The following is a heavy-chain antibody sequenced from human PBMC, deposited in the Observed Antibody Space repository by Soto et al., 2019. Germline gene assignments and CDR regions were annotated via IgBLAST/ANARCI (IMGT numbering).Heavy chain of an antibody. CDR2: IHYSGTI. CDR1: GGSTRSGDYY. Sequence: QVQLQESGPGLVKPSQTLSLTCIVSGGSTRSGDYYRSWIRQYPGKGLEWIGYIHYSGTIYYNPSLMSRATMSVDTSNFHFSLKLSSVTAADTAVYYCTRCLDWAKLGYWGQGTLVTVSS. V-gene: IGHV4-31*03. D-gene: IGHD3-16*01. CDR3: TRCLDWAKLGY. J-gene: IGHJ4*02.